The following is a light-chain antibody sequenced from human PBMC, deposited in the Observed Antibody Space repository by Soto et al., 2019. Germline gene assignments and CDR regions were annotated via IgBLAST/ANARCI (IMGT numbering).Light chain of an antibody. V-gene: IGKV1-27*01. CDR3: QNYNSAPWT. CDR1: QGITDY. J-gene: IGKJ1*01. Sequence: DIQMTQSQSSLSASVGDRVTITCRASQGITDYLAWYQQKPGQVPNLLIYAASTLQSGVPSRFSGSGSGTDFTLTITGLQPEDVATYYCQNYNSAPWTFGQGTKVEIK. CDR2: AAS.